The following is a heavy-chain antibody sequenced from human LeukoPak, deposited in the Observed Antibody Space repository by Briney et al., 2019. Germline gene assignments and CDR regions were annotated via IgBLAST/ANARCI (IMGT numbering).Heavy chain of an antibody. V-gene: IGHV3-7*01. CDR1: GFPFSNYW. J-gene: IGHJ3*02. CDR3: AKELGIAAAEEGFDI. D-gene: IGHD6-25*01. CDR2: IKQDGGEI. Sequence: GGSLRLSCAASGFPFSNYWMSWVRQAPGKGLEWVANIKQDGGEIFYVDSVKGRFTISRDNSKNTLFLQMNSLRADDTAVYYCAKELGIAAAEEGFDIWGQGTMVTVSS.